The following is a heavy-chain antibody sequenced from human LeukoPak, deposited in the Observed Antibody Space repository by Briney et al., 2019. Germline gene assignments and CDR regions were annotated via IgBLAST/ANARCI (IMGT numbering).Heavy chain of an antibody. CDR3: ARGGLNWFDP. V-gene: IGHV3-7*01. CDR1: GFTFSSYW. CDR2: IKEDGGEK. Sequence: GGSLRLSCAASGFTFSSYWMNWVRQAPGKGLEWVAAIKEDGGEKDYVDSVKGRFTISRDNAKNSLYLQMNSLRAEDTAVYYCARGGLNWFDPWGQGTLVTVSS. J-gene: IGHJ5*02.